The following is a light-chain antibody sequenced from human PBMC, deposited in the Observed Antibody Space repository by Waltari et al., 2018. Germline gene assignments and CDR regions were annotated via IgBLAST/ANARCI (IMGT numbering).Light chain of an antibody. CDR3: SSYTNTDSVV. V-gene: IGLV2-14*03. Sequence: QSALTQPAPLSESPGPSITIYCTGTTPDVGRPNYASRYQQHPGKAPKLIIYDVSNRPSGISNRFSGSKSGTTASLTISSLQAEDEAEYYCSSYTNTDSVVFGGGTKLTVL. J-gene: IGLJ2*01. CDR1: TPDVGRPNY. CDR2: DVS.